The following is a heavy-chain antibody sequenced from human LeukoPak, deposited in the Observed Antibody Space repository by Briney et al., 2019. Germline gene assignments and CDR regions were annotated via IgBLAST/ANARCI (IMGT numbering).Heavy chain of an antibody. Sequence: GASVKVSCKASGYTFTSYAMHWVRQAPGQRLEWMGWINAGNGNTKYSQKFPGRVTITRDTSASTAYMELSSLRSDDTAVYYCARDQVDFWSGTNWFDPWGQGTLVTVSS. D-gene: IGHD3-3*01. J-gene: IGHJ5*02. CDR2: INAGNGNT. CDR1: GYTFTSYA. CDR3: ARDQVDFWSGTNWFDP. V-gene: IGHV1-3*01.